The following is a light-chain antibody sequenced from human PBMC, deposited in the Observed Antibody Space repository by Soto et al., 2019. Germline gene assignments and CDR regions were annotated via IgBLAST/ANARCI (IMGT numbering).Light chain of an antibody. J-gene: IGKJ3*01. Sequence: DIQMTQSPSTLSASVGDRVTITCRASQSISSWLAWYQQKPGKAPKLLIYKASSLESGVPSRFSGSGSGTEFTLTISSLQPDDFATYYCQQYNRYSPFTFGPGTKVDIK. CDR2: KAS. CDR1: QSISSW. CDR3: QQYNRYSPFT. V-gene: IGKV1-5*03.